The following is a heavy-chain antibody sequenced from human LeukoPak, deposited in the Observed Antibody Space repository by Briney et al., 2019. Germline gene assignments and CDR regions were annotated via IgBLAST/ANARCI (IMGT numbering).Heavy chain of an antibody. V-gene: IGHV4-59*01. Sequence: SETLSLTCTVSGGSISSYYWSWIRQPPGKGLEWIGYIYYSGSTNYNPSLKSRVTISVDTSKNQFSLKLSSVTAADTAVYYCARNLYYDFPYMDVSGKGTTVTVSS. D-gene: IGHD3-3*01. CDR2: IYYSGST. CDR1: GGSISSYY. CDR3: ARNLYYDFPYMDV. J-gene: IGHJ6*03.